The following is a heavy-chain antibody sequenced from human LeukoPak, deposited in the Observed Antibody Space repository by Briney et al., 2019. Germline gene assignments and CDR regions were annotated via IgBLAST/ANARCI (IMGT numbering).Heavy chain of an antibody. CDR3: ARNTRSGYYQLPPDY. CDR2: IPYSGST. V-gene: IGHV4-39*07. D-gene: IGHD3-22*01. J-gene: IGHJ4*02. CDR1: GGSISSSSYY. Sequence: SETLSLTCSVSGGSISSSSYYWGWIRQPPGKGLEWIGSIPYSGSTYYNPSLKTRVTMSIDTSKNQFSLELSSVTAADTAVYYCARNTRSGYYQLPPDYWGQGTLVTVSS.